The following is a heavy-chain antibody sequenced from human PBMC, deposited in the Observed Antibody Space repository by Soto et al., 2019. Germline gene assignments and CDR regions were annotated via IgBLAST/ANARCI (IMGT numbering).Heavy chain of an antibody. CDR1: GFTFSDYY. Sequence: QVQLLESGGGLVRPGGSLRLSCAASGFTFSDYYMSWIRQAAGQGLEWVSYISSSGSTIYYADSVKGRFTISRNHAKNARNLQMNSLRADDTAVYYCAREGGGGSDFYFDYWGQGTLVTVSS. J-gene: IGHJ4*02. D-gene: IGHD1-26*01. CDR3: AREGGGGSDFYFDY. CDR2: ISSSGSTI. V-gene: IGHV3-11*01.